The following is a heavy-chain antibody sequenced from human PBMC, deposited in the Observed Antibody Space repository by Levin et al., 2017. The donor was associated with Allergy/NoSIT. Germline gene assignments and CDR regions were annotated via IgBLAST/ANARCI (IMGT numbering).Heavy chain of an antibody. CDR3: ARDLLLYCSSTSCRKVSGMDV. Sequence: ASVKVSCKASGYTFTSYGISWVRQAPGQGLEWMGWISAYNGNTNYAQKLQGRVTITTDTSTSTAYMELRSLRSDDTAVYYCARDLLLYCSSTSCRKVSGMDVWGQGTTVTVSS. CDR2: ISAYNGNT. CDR1: GYTFTSYG. V-gene: IGHV1-18*01. J-gene: IGHJ6*02. D-gene: IGHD2-2*01.